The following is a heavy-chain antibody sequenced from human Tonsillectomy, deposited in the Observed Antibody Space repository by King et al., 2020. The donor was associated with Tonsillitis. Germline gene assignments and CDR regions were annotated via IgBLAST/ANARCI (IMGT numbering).Heavy chain of an antibody. Sequence: VQLVQSGAEVEKPGASMKVSCKASGYTFTDYYMHWVRQAPGQGLEWMGWIYPGTGGTDFAQKFQGRVTMTRDTSVSTAYMELSSLTSDDTAVYYCARKEYSTSLDYWGQGTLVTVSS. CDR3: ARKEYSTSLDY. V-gene: IGHV1-2*02. J-gene: IGHJ4*02. CDR2: IYPGTGGT. CDR1: GYTFTDYY. D-gene: IGHD6-6*01.